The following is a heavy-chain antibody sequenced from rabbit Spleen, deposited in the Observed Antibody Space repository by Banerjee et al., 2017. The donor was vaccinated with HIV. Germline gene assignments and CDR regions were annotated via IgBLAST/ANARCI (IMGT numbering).Heavy chain of an antibody. V-gene: IGHV1S45*01. Sequence: QEQLVESGGGLVQPEGSLTLTCTASGFTISSGYWICWVRQAPGKGLEWIACIYAGSSGSTYYASWAKGRFTVSKTSSTTVTLQMTSLTAADTATYFCARGYDGGYAYNLWGPGTLVTVS. CDR2: IYAGSSGST. J-gene: IGHJ4*01. CDR3: ARGYDGGYAYNL. D-gene: IGHD6-1*01. CDR1: GFTISSGYW.